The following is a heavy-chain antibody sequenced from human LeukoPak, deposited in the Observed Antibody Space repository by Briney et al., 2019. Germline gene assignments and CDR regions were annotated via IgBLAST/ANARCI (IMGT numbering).Heavy chain of an antibody. D-gene: IGHD3-9*01. Sequence: SETLSLTCTVSGGSISSGSYYWSWIRQPAGKGLEWIGRIYTSGSTNYNPSLKSRVTISVDTSKNQFSLKLSSVTAADTAVYYCARAISRYFDWCRNPDAFDIWGQGTMVTVSS. V-gene: IGHV4-61*02. J-gene: IGHJ3*02. CDR1: GGSISSGSYY. CDR2: IYTSGST. CDR3: ARAISRYFDWCRNPDAFDI.